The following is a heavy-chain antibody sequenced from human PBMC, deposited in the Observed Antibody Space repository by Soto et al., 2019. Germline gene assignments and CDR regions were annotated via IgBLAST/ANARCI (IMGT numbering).Heavy chain of an antibody. CDR2: IVVGSGST. V-gene: IGHV1-58*02. CDR3: AKDAYSYGPYFDY. D-gene: IGHD5-18*01. Sequence: ASVKVSCKASGFTFTSSAMQWVRQARGQRLEWVGWIVVGSGSTHYAQKFQERVTITSDMSTSTAYMELSSLRSEDTAVYYCAKDAYSYGPYFDYWGQGTLVTVSS. J-gene: IGHJ4*02. CDR1: GFTFTSSA.